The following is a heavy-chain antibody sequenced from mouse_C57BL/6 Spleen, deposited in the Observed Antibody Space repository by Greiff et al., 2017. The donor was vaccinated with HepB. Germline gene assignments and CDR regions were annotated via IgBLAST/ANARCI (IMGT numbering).Heavy chain of an antibody. CDR1: GYSITSGYY. CDR3: ARDRDYDWFAY. J-gene: IGHJ3*01. Sequence: EVKLVESGPGLVKPSQSLSLTCSVTGYSITSGYYWNWIRQFPGNKLEWMGYISYDGSNNYNPSLKNRISITRDTSKNQFFLKLNSVTTEDTATYYCARDRDYDWFAYWGQGTLVTVSA. V-gene: IGHV3-6*01. CDR2: ISYDGSN. D-gene: IGHD2-4*01.